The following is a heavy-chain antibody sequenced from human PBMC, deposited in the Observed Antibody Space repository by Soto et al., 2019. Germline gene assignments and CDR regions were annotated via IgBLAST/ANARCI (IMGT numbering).Heavy chain of an antibody. V-gene: IGHV3-23*01. J-gene: IGHJ4*02. CDR1: GFTFNNYA. CDR3: AKDRLAGNFDY. Sequence: GGALRLSFAAPGFTFNNYALKWGRQAPGKGLEWVTTISATGGSTYYADSVKGRFTISRDNSKNTLYLQMNGLRVEDTAVYYCAKDRLAGNFDYWGQGTQVTVSS. CDR2: ISATGGST.